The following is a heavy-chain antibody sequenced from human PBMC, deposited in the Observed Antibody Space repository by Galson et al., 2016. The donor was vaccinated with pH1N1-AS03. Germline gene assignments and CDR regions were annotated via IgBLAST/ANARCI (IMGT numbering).Heavy chain of an antibody. V-gene: IGHV3-23*01. D-gene: IGHD3/OR15-3a*01. CDR3: AKARGLVPPKYFFDY. J-gene: IGHJ4*02. CDR2: IHDDGVGK. Sequence: SLRISCAASGFSFSNFAVTWVRQAPGKGLEWVSLIHDDGVGKYYADSVKGRFTIYRDNSKNTLFLQMNSLRDADTAVYYCAKARGLVPPKYFFDYWGQGTLVAVSS. CDR1: GFSFSNFA.